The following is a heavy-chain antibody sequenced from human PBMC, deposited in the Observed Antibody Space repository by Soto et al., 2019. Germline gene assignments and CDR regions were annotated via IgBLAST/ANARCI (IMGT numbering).Heavy chain of an antibody. V-gene: IGHV1-2*02. Sequence: ASVEAACKVSGYRLTGYSVHWVRQAPGHRPEAMGWINPKSGCTKYAQKFQGRVTMTRDTSTSTVLMELSRVTSDHTAAYHCARPRSSPRNFNPRELFDYWRQGTLETV. D-gene: IGHD6-6*01. J-gene: IGHJ4*02. CDR1: GYRLTGYS. CDR3: ARPRSSPRNFNPRELFDY. CDR2: INPKSGCT.